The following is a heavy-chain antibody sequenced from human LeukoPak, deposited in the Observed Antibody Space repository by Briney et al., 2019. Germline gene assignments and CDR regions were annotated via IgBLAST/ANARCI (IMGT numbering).Heavy chain of an antibody. J-gene: IGHJ5*02. V-gene: IGHV4-39*07. Sequence: PSETLSLTCTVSGGSISSSSYFWGWIRQPPGKGLEWIGSISYTGSTYSNPSLKSRVTMSVDTSKNQFSLELSSVTAADTAVFYCARGVVPAALWQNWFDPWGQGTLVIVSS. CDR2: ISYTGST. D-gene: IGHD2-2*01. CDR3: ARGVVPAALWQNWFDP. CDR1: GGSISSSSYF.